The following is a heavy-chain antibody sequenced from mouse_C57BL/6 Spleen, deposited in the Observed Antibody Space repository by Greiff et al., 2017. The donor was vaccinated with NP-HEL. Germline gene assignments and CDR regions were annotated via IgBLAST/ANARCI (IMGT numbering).Heavy chain of an antibody. CDR3: ARSGSNYAPWFAY. J-gene: IGHJ3*01. V-gene: IGHV1-7*01. CDR1: GYTFTSYW. CDR2: INPSSGYT. Sequence: VQLQQSGAELAKPGASVKLSCTASGYTFTSYWMHWVKQRPGQGLEWIGYINPSSGYTKYNQKFKDKATLTADKSSSTAYMQLSSLTYEDSAVYDCARSGSNYAPWFAYWGQGTLVTVSA. D-gene: IGHD2-5*01.